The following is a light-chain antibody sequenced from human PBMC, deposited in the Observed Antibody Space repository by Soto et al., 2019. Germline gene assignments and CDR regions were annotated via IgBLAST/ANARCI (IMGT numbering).Light chain of an antibody. V-gene: IGLV1-51*01. J-gene: IGLJ3*02. CDR1: SSSVGHES. Sequence: QSVLTQPPSVSAAPGQTVTISCSGSSSSVGHESVSWYQSLPGTAPKLLIYDNYKRPSGIPDRFSGSQSGTSATLGITGLQTGDEADYYCGTWDTTLNVWVFGGGTQLTFL. CDR2: DNY. CDR3: GTWDTTLNVWV.